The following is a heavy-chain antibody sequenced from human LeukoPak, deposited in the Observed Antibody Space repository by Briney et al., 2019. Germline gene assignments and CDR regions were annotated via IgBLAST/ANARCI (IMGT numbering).Heavy chain of an antibody. CDR2: INPDGSVK. CDR1: AFTFGSNW. J-gene: IGHJ1*01. D-gene: IGHD6-13*01. V-gene: IGHV3-7*03. Sequence: GGSLRLSCVISAFTFGSNWMSWVRQAPGKGLEWVANINPDGSVKYYVDSVEGRFTISRDNSKNTLYLQMNSLRAEDTAVYYCARFNEQQMYFQHWGQGTLVTVSS. CDR3: ARFNEQQMYFQH.